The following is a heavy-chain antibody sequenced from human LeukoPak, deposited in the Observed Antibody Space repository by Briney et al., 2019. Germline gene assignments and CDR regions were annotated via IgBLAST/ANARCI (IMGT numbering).Heavy chain of an antibody. V-gene: IGHV3-48*03. CDR1: GFTFSSYE. CDR3: AKIDFRPFYGSGSYYKNLEDY. J-gene: IGHJ4*02. Sequence: PGGSLRLSCAASGFTFSSYEMNWVRQAPGKGLEWVSYISSSGSTIYYADSVKGRFTISRDNSKNTLYLQMNSLRAEDTAVYYCAKIDFRPFYGSGSYYKNLEDYWGQGTLVTVSS. D-gene: IGHD3-10*01. CDR2: ISSSGSTI.